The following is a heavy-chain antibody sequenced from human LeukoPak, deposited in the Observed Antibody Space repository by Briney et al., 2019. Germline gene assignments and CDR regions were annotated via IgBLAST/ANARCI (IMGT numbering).Heavy chain of an antibody. V-gene: IGHV1-18*01. CDR2: ISAYNGNT. CDR1: GYTFTSYG. D-gene: IGHD3-9*01. J-gene: IGHJ4*02. CDR3: AREGTLLRYFDWLPQYYFDY. Sequence: GASVKVSCKASGYTFTSYGISWVRQAPGQGLEWMGWISAYNGNTNYAQKLQGRVTMTTDTTTSTAYMELRSLRSDDTAVYYCAREGTLLRYFDWLPQYYFDYWGQGTLVTVSS.